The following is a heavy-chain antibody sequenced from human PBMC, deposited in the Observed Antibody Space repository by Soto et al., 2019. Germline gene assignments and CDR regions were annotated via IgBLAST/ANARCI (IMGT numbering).Heavy chain of an antibody. J-gene: IGHJ5*02. D-gene: IGHD2-15*01. CDR1: GGSISSYY. CDR3: ARDGRGYLEDGGTFDP. CDR2: IYYSGST. Sequence: SETLSLTCTVSGGSISSYYWSWIRQPPGKGLEWIGYIYYSGSTNYNPSLKSRVTISVDTSKNQFSLKLSSVTAADTAVYYCARDGRGYLEDGGTFDPWGQGTLVTVSS. V-gene: IGHV4-59*01.